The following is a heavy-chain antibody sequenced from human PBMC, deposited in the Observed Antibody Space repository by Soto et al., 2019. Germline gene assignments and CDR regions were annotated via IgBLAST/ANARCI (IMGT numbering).Heavy chain of an antibody. CDR3: VKGGYTYGYSAFDI. CDR1: GFIFSSYT. CDR2: ISANGGTT. Sequence: WVALRLSCSASGFIFSSYTIYWVRQAPEKGLEYVSAISANGGTTYYADSVKGRFTVSRDNSKNTLYLQMSSLRAEDTANYYCVKGGYTYGYSAFDIWGQGTMVTVSS. D-gene: IGHD3-16*01. J-gene: IGHJ3*02. V-gene: IGHV3-64D*06.